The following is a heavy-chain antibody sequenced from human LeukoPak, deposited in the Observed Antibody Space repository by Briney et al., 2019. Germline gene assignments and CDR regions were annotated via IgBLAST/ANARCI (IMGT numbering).Heavy chain of an antibody. D-gene: IGHD3-22*01. CDR3: ASSDSSGYYYDY. V-gene: IGHV1-46*01. J-gene: IGHJ4*02. Sequence: GASVKVSCKASGYTLTGYYMHWVRQAPGQGLEWMGIINPSGGSTSYAQKFQGRVTMTRDTSTSTVYMELSSLRSEDTAVYYCASSDSSGYYYDYWGQGTLVTVSS. CDR1: GYTLTGYY. CDR2: INPSGGST.